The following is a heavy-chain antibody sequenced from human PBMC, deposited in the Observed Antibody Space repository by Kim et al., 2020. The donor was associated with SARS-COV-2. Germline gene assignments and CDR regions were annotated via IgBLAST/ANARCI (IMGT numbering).Heavy chain of an antibody. D-gene: IGHD6-19*01. CDR3: GRVAGTYYYGMDV. V-gene: IGHV3-53*01. Sequence: GGSLRLSCAASGFTVSSNYMSWVRQAPGKGLEWVSVIYSGGSTYYADSVKGRFTISRDNSKNTLYLQMNSLRAEDTAVYYCGRVAGTYYYGMDVWGQGTTVTVSS. J-gene: IGHJ6*02. CDR2: IYSGGST. CDR1: GFTVSSNY.